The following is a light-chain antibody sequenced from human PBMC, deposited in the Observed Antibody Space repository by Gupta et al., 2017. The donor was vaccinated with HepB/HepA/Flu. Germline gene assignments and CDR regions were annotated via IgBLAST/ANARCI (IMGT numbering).Light chain of an antibody. J-gene: IGLJ2*01. CDR3: GTWDTSLSVGI. CDR2: DNN. Sequence: SAAPGQTVTISCSGSSSNIGNNFVTWYQQLPGAAPKLLIYDNNKRLSGTPDRFSASKSGTSATLDITGLLTGDEADYYCGTWDTSLSVGIFGGGTRVTVL. CDR1: SSNIGNNF. V-gene: IGLV1-51*01.